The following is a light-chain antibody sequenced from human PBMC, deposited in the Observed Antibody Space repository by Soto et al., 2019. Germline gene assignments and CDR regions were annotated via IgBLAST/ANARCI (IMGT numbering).Light chain of an antibody. CDR1: QSVSKN. J-gene: IGKJ4*01. CDR2: AVS. CDR3: QQFNNWPLT. Sequence: EIVMTQSPATLSVSPGERATLSCRASQSVSKNLAWYQQKPGQAPRLLIYAVSARATGIPARFSGSGSGTEFTLTISSLQSEDFAVYYCQQFNNWPLTFGGGTKVEIK. V-gene: IGKV3-15*01.